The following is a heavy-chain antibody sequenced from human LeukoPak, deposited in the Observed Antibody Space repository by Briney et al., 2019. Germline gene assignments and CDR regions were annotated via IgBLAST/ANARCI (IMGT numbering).Heavy chain of an antibody. D-gene: IGHD3-10*01. V-gene: IGHV3-33*01. Sequence: PGGSLILSCAASGFTFSSYGMHWVRQAPGKGLEWVAVIWYDGSNKYYADSVKGRFTISRDNSKNTLYLQMNSLRAEDTAVYYCARETRGVRVPESMDVWGQGTTVTVSS. CDR3: ARETRGVRVPESMDV. CDR2: IWYDGSNK. J-gene: IGHJ6*02. CDR1: GFTFSSYG.